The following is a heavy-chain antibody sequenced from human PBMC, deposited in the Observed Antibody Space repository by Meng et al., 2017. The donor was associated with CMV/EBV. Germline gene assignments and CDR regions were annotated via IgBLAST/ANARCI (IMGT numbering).Heavy chain of an antibody. Sequence: SETLSLTCAVYGGSFSGYYWSWIRQPPGKGLEWIGEINHSGSTNYNPSLKSRVTITVDTSKNQFSLKLSSVTAADTAVYYCALIKRGIGYWGQGTLVTVSS. CDR1: GGSFSGYY. V-gene: IGHV4-34*01. D-gene: IGHD6-13*01. CDR3: ALIKRGIGY. J-gene: IGHJ4*02. CDR2: INHSGST.